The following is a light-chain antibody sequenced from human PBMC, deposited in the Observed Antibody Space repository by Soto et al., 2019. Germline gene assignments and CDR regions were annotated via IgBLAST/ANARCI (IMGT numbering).Light chain of an antibody. CDR1: QTVGSSF. CDR2: GAS. Sequence: EIVLTQSPGTLSLSPGDGATLSCRASQTVGSSFLGWYQQKPGQAPRLIMYGASNRATGIPDRFTGRGSGTDFTLTISRLDPGDFAVYYCHHYGGSQYTFGQGTKLEI. CDR3: HHYGGSQYT. J-gene: IGKJ2*01. V-gene: IGKV3-20*01.